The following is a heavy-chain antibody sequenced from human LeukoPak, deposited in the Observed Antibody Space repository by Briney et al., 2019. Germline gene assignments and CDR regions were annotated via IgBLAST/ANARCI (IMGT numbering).Heavy chain of an antibody. V-gene: IGHV4-34*01. D-gene: IGHD5-12*01. J-gene: IGHJ6*03. CDR3: ARDLSGYDYYYYYMDV. CDR2: INHSGST. Sequence: PSETLSLTCAVYGGSFSGYYWSWIRQPPGKGLEWIGEINHSGSTNNNPSLKSRVTISVDKSKNQFSLKLSSVTAADTAVYYCARDLSGYDYYYYYMDVWGKGTTVTVSS. CDR1: GGSFSGYY.